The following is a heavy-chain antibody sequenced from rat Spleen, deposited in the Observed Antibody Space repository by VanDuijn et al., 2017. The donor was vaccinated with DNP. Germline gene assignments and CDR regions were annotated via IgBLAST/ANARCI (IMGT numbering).Heavy chain of an antibody. V-gene: IGHV3-3*01. CDR3: AIGDILRSFDY. CDR2: INSAGST. Sequence: EVQLQESGPGLVRPSQSLSLTCSVTGYSITSSYRWNWIRKFPGHKLEWMGYINSAGSTNYNPSLKGRSSITSDTSKNQFFLQVNSVTTQDTATYYCAIGDILRSFDYWGQGVMVTVSS. CDR1: GYSITSSYR. D-gene: IGHD1-6*01. J-gene: IGHJ2*01.